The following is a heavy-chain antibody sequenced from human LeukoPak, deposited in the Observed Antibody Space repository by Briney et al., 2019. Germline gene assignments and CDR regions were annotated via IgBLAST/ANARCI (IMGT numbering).Heavy chain of an antibody. CDR3: ARDYSSNVVPAAMRENWFDP. Sequence: GASVKVSCKASGYTFTSYGTSWVRQAPGQGLEWMGWISAYNGNTNYAQKLQGRVTMTTDTSTSTAYMELRSLRSDDTAVYYCARDYSSNVVPAAMRENWFDPWGQGTLVTVSS. CDR2: ISAYNGNT. D-gene: IGHD2-2*01. V-gene: IGHV1-18*01. J-gene: IGHJ5*02. CDR1: GYTFTSYG.